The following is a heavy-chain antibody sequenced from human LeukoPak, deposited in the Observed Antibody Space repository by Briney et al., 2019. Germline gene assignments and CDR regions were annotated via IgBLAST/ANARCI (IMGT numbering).Heavy chain of an antibody. CDR3: ARVGYYPDYYMDV. CDR2: IYHSGST. V-gene: IGHV4-4*02. J-gene: IGHJ6*03. D-gene: IGHD2-21*01. Sequence: PSETLSLTCAVSGGSISSSNWWSWVRQPPGKGLEWIGEIYHSGSTYSNPSLKSRVTISVDTSKNQFSLNLSSVTAADTAVYYCARVGYYPDYYMDVWGKGTTVTVSS. CDR1: GGSISSSNW.